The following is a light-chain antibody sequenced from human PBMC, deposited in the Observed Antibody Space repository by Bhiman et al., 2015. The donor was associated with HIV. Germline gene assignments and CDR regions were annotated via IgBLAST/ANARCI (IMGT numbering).Light chain of an antibody. V-gene: IGLV2-14*01. Sequence: QSALTQPPSASGSPGQSVTISCTGTSSDVGGYNYVSWYQQHPGKAPKLMIYEVSNRPSGVSNRFSGSKSGNTASLTISGLQAEDEADYYCGSYSSSSTLLFGTGTKVTVL. CDR1: SSDVGGYNY. J-gene: IGLJ1*01. CDR3: GSYSSSSTLL. CDR2: EVS.